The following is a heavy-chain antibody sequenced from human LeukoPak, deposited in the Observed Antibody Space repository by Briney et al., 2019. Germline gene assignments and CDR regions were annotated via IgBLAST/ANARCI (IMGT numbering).Heavy chain of an antibody. CDR3: ARGGRSSWNDY. V-gene: IGHV3-11*06. J-gene: IGHJ4*02. Sequence: GGPLRLSCAASGFTFSDYYMSWIRQAPGKGLEWISYISSSSSYTNYADSVRGRFTISRDNAKNSLYLQMNSLRAEDTAVYYCARGGRSSWNDYWGQGTLVTVSS. D-gene: IGHD6-13*01. CDR1: GFTFSDYY. CDR2: ISSSSSYT.